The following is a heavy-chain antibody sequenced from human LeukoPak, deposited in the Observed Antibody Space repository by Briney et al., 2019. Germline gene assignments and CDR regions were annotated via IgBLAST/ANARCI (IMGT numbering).Heavy chain of an antibody. CDR3: ARVGYSYGYPMGYYFDY. CDR1: GGSFSGYY. D-gene: IGHD5-18*01. J-gene: IGHJ4*02. CDR2: SYYSGST. Sequence: SETLSLTCAVYGGSFSGYYWSWIRQPPGKGLEWIGYSYYSGSTNYNPSLKSRVTISVDTSKNQFSLKLSSVTAADTAVYYCARVGYSYGYPMGYYFDYWGQGTLVTVSS. V-gene: IGHV4-59*01.